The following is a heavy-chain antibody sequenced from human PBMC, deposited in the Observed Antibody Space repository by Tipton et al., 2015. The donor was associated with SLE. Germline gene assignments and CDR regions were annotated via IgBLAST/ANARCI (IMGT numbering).Heavy chain of an antibody. J-gene: IGHJ4*02. CDR1: GFTFSSCA. D-gene: IGHD6-13*01. Sequence: SLRLSCAASGFTFSSCAMYWVRQAPGKGLEWVAVISYDGTNKYYTDSVKGRFTISRDNSKNTLYLQMNSLGPEDTAVYYCARGEQQLPLGYWGQGPLVTVSS. CDR2: ISYDGTNK. V-gene: IGHV3-30*04. CDR3: ARGEQQLPLGY.